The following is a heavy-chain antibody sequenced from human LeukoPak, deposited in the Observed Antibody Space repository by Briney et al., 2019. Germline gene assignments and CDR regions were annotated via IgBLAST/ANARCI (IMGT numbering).Heavy chain of an antibody. Sequence: PGGSLRLSCAASGFTVSSNYMSWVRQAPGNGLGWVSVIYSGGSTYYADSVKGRFTISRDNSKNTLYLQMNSLRAEDTAVYYCARGSMYSSGWYYFDYWGQGTLVTVSS. CDR2: IYSGGST. D-gene: IGHD6-19*01. CDR1: GFTVSSNY. CDR3: ARGSMYSSGWYYFDY. V-gene: IGHV3-53*01. J-gene: IGHJ4*02.